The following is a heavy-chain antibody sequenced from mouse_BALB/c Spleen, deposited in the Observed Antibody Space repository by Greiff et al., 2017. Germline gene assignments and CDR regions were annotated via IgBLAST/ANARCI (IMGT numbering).Heavy chain of an antibody. J-gene: IGHJ2*01. CDR3: TREEGSYFDY. CDR1: GFTFSNYW. Sequence: EVKLMESGGGLVQPGGSMKLSCVASGFTFSNYWMNWVRQSPEKGLEWVAEIRLKSNNYATHYAESVKGRFTISRDDSKSSVYLQMNNLRAEDTGIYYCTREEGSYFDYWGQGTTLTVSS. V-gene: IGHV6-6*02. CDR2: IRLKSNNYAT.